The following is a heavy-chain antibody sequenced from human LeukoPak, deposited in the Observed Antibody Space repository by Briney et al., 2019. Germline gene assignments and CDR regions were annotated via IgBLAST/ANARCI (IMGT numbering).Heavy chain of an antibody. CDR1: GYTFTSYD. J-gene: IGHJ5*02. CDR2: MIPNSGKT. Sequence: ASVKVSCKASGYTFTSYDINWVRQATGQGLEWMGWMIPNSGKTGYAQKFQGRVTMTRNTSISTAYMELSSLRSEDTAVYYCARGPMTKLSGNWFDPWGQGALVTVSS. CDR3: ARGPMTKLSGNWFDP. V-gene: IGHV1-8*01. D-gene: IGHD3-16*02.